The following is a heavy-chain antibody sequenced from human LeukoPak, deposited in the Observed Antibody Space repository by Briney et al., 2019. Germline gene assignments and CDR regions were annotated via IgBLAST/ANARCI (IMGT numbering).Heavy chain of an antibody. CDR2: IYSGGNT. CDR1: GFTVSSNS. D-gene: IGHD3-22*01. V-gene: IGHV3-53*01. J-gene: IGHJ4*02. Sequence: GGSLRLSCTVSGFTVSSNSMSWVRQAPGKGLEWVSFIYSGGNTHNSDSVKGRFTISRDNSKNTLYLQMNSLRAEDTAVYYCARELHSSGYPYFDYWGQGTLVTVSS. CDR3: ARELHSSGYPYFDY.